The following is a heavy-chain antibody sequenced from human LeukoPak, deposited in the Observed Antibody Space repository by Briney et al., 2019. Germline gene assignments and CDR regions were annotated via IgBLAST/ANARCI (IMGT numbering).Heavy chain of an antibody. CDR2: ISTSGST. CDR1: GVSISSYY. J-gene: IGHJ2*01. V-gene: IGHV4-4*09. CDR3: ARHDEGSGWYRSYIDL. Sequence: SETLSLTCTVSGVSISSYYCSWIRQPPGKGLEWIGYISTSGSTDYSPPLKSRVTISVDRSKNQCSLNLSSVTAADTAVYYCARHDEGSGWYRSYIDLWGRGTLVIVSS. D-gene: IGHD6-19*01.